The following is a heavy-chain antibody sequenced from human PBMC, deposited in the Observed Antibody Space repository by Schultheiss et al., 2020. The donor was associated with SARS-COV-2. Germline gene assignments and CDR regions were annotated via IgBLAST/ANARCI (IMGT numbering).Heavy chain of an antibody. V-gene: IGHV3-7*03. Sequence: GGSLRLSCAASGFTFSSYWMSWVRQAPGKGLEWVANIKQDGSEKYYVDSVKGRFTISRDNAKNSLYLQMNSLRAEDTAVYYCARVSGTSGFKYYYGMDVWGQGTTVTVSS. CDR1: GFTFSSYW. J-gene: IGHJ6*02. CDR3: ARVSGTSGFKYYYGMDV. CDR2: IKQDGSEK.